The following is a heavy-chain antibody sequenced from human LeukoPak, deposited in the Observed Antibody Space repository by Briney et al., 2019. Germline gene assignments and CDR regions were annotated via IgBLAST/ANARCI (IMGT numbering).Heavy chain of an antibody. CDR3: ARNRRATPDY. D-gene: IGHD1-26*01. V-gene: IGHV1-2*06. Sequence: ASVKVSCKASGYTFTGYYMHWVRQAPGQGLEWMGRINPNSGGTNYAQKFQGRVTMTRDTSISTAYMEQNRLRSDDTAVYYCARNRRATPDYWGQGTLVTVSS. J-gene: IGHJ4*02. CDR1: GYTFTGYY. CDR2: INPNSGGT.